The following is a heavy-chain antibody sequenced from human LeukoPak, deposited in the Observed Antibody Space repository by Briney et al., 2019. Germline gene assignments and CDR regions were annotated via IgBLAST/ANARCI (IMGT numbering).Heavy chain of an antibody. J-gene: IGHJ4*02. Sequence: SETLSLTCTVSGGSISSSSYYWGWIRQPPGKGLEWIGSIYHSGSTYYNPSLKSRVTISVDTSKNQFSLKLSSVTAADTAVYYCAIHYGSGSYFDYWGQGTLVTVSS. CDR3: AIHYGSGSYFDY. D-gene: IGHD3-10*01. V-gene: IGHV4-39*01. CDR1: GGSISSSSYY. CDR2: IYHSGST.